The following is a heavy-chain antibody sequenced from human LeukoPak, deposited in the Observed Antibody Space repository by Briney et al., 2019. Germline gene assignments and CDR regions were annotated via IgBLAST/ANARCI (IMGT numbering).Heavy chain of an antibody. CDR3: ARGSIVVVPAALEFDY. CDR2: INAGNGNT. Sequence: ASVKVSCKASGYTFTSYAMHWVRQAPGQRLEWMGRINAGNGNTKYSQKFQGRVTITRDTSASTAYMELSSLRSEDTAVYYCARGSIVVVPAALEFDYWGQGTLVTVSS. J-gene: IGHJ4*02. D-gene: IGHD2-2*01. V-gene: IGHV1-3*01. CDR1: GYTFTSYA.